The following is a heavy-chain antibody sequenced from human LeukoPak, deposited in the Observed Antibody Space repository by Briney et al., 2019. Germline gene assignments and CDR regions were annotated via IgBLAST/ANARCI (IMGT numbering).Heavy chain of an antibody. J-gene: IGHJ6*03. CDR1: GFTFSSYA. Sequence: SGGSLRLSCAASGFTFSSYAMSWLRQAPGKGLEWVSAISGSGGSTYYADSVKGRFTISRDNSKNTLYLQMKSLRAEDTAVYYCAKGGSATYYYYYYMDVWGKGTTVTVSS. CDR2: ISGSGGST. V-gene: IGHV3-23*01. CDR3: AKGGSATYYYYYYMDV. D-gene: IGHD3-10*01.